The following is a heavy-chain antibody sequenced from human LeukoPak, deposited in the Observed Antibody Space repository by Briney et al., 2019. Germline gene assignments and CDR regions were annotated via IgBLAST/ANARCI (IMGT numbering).Heavy chain of an antibody. V-gene: IGHV4-34*01. J-gene: IGHJ6*02. CDR1: GGSFSGDY. Sequence: SETLSLTCADYGGSFSGDYWSWIRQPPGKGLECIGAINHSGSTTYNPSPKSRVTISVDTSKIQCPLTAPSVTAAATAVHYCATVRRARGYYSHGMDVWGQGTPVTVSS. CDR3: ATVRRARGYYSHGMDV. CDR2: INHSGST.